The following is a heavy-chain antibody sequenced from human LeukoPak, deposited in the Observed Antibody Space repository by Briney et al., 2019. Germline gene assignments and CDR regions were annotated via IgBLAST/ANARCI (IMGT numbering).Heavy chain of an antibody. CDR2: IIPIFGTA. Sequence: SVKVSCKASGGTFSSYAISWVRQAPGQGLEWMGGIIPIFGTANYAQKFQGRVAITTDESTSTAYMELSSLRSEDTAVYYCARGPPTLTGTSGTDYWGQGTLVTVSS. CDR3: ARGPPTLTGTSGTDY. D-gene: IGHD1-7*01. CDR1: GGTFSSYA. V-gene: IGHV1-69*05. J-gene: IGHJ4*02.